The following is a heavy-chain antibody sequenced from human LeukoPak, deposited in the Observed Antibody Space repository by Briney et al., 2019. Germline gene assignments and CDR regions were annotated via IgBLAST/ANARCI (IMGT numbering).Heavy chain of an antibody. CDR2: IYYSGST. Sequence: PSETLSLTCTVSGGSISSSSYYWGWIRQPPGKGLEWIGSIYYSGSTYYNPSLKSRVTISVDTSKNQFSLKLSSVTAADTAVYYCARRGFGESHGTYYFDYWGQGTQVTVSS. CDR1: GGSISSSSYY. J-gene: IGHJ4*02. CDR3: ARRGFGESHGTYYFDY. D-gene: IGHD3-10*01. V-gene: IGHV4-39*01.